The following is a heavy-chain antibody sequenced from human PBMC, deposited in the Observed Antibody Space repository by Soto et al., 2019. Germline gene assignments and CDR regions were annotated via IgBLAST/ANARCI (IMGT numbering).Heavy chain of an antibody. CDR3: ARDSSGYYYRYFDC. CDR2: TYYRSQWFA. CDR1: GDSVSSNSAA. J-gene: IGHJ4*02. D-gene: IGHD3-22*01. Sequence: SQTLSLTCAISGDSVSSNSAAWNWIRQSPSRGLEWLGRTYYRSQWFADYAESVKSRISLTPDTSKNQFSLQLNSMTPEDTAVYYCARDSSGYYYRYFDCWGPGTLVTVSS. V-gene: IGHV6-1*01.